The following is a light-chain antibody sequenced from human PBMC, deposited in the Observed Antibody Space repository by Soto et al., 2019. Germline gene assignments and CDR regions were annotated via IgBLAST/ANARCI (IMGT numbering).Light chain of an antibody. Sequence: EIVLTQSPGTLSLSPGERATLSCRASQSVTSNYLAWYQQKPGQAPRLLIYGASSRATGIPDRFSGSGSGTDLTLTISRLEPEAFAVYYCQQYGGSPRVTFGEGTKVEIK. CDR1: QSVTSNY. V-gene: IGKV3-20*01. J-gene: IGKJ4*01. CDR2: GAS. CDR3: QQYGGSPRVT.